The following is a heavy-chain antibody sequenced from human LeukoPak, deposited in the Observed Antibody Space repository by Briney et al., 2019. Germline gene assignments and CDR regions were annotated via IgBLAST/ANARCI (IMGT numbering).Heavy chain of an antibody. J-gene: IGHJ4*02. D-gene: IGHD1-14*01. CDR3: AREVTTGTLFDY. CDR2: IKQDGSEK. Sequence: PGGSLRLSCAASGFTFSSYWMSWVRQAPGKGLEWVANIKQDGSEKYYVDSVKGRLTISRDNAKNSLYVQRNSLRAEDTAVYYCAREVTTGTLFDYWGQGTLVTVSS. CDR1: GFTFSSYW. V-gene: IGHV3-7*01.